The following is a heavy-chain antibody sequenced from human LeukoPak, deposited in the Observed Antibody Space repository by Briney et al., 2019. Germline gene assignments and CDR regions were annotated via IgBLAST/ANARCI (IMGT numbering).Heavy chain of an antibody. V-gene: IGHV3-30*18. CDR3: ANLPAHYDSSGYYDY. J-gene: IGHJ4*02. D-gene: IGHD3-22*01. CDR1: GFTFSSYG. CDR2: ISYDGSNK. Sequence: PGRSLRLSCVVSGFTFSSYGMHWVRQAPGKGLEWVAVISYDGSNKYYADSVKGRFTISRDNSKNTLYLQMNSLRAEDTAVYYCANLPAHYDSSGYYDYWGQGTLVTVSS.